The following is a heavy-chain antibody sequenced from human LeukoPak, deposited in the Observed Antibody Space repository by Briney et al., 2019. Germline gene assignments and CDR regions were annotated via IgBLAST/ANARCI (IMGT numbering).Heavy chain of an antibody. V-gene: IGHV3-23*01. CDR3: ARDRSNWNYGGDY. Sequence: GGSLRLSCAASGFTFSSYAMTWVRQAPGKGLEWVSGISGSGDTTYYADSVKGRSTISRDNYKNSLYLQMNSLRAEDTAVYYCARDRSNWNYGGDYWGQGTLVTVSS. J-gene: IGHJ4*02. CDR2: ISGSGDTT. CDR1: GFTFSSYA. D-gene: IGHD1-7*01.